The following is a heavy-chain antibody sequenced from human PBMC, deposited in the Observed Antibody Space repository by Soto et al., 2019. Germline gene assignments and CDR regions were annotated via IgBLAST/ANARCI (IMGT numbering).Heavy chain of an antibody. J-gene: IGHJ4*02. V-gene: IGHV3-21*01. Sequence: GGSLRLPGAASGFTFSSYSMISVRQARGKGMEGVSSVSSSSSYIYYADSVKGRFTVSRDNAKNALYLQMNSGRAEDMAVYYCAGVGGVAGTSNLEYWGQGTLVNVFS. CDR2: VSSSSSYI. D-gene: IGHD3-3*01. CDR1: GFTFSSYS. CDR3: AGVGGVAGTSNLEY.